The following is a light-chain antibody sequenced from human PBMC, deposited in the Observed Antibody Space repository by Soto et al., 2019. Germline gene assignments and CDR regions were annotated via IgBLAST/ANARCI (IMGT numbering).Light chain of an antibody. Sequence: QSALTQPHSVSGSPGQSVTISCTGTNSDVGRYNSVSWYQQLPEKAPQLIISAVRQRPSGVPDRFSGSKSGNTASLTISGLQTDDEADYFCFSYTANDNWVFGGGTKLTVL. CDR2: AVR. J-gene: IGLJ3*02. V-gene: IGLV2-11*01. CDR1: NSDVGRYNS. CDR3: FSYTANDNWV.